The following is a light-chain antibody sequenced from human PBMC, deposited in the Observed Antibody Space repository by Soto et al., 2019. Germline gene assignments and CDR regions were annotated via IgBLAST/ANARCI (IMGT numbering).Light chain of an antibody. CDR2: GVS. Sequence: QSALTQPGSVSGSPEQSVTISCTGTGSDVGGYKYVSWYQHKPGKAPKRIIYGVSRWPSGDPNRFSGPTSGNRASLTISGLQAADEGDYYCCSYAGGPEVFGTGTMFTVL. CDR1: GSDVGGYKY. V-gene: IGLV2-11*01. CDR3: CSYAGGPEV. J-gene: IGLJ1*01.